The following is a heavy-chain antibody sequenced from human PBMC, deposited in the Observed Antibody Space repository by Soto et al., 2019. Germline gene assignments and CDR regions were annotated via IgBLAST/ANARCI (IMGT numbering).Heavy chain of an antibody. D-gene: IGHD3-22*01. J-gene: IGHJ4*02. CDR2: IWYDGSNK. CDR1: GFTFSSYG. V-gene: IGHV3-33*01. Sequence: QVQLVESGGGVVQPGRSLRLSCAASGFTFSSYGMHWVRQAPGKGLEWVAVIWYDGSNKYYADSVKGRFTISRDNSKNTLYLQMNSLRAEDTAVYYCARPGYYDSSGYGDYFDYWGQGILVTVSS. CDR3: ARPGYYDSSGYGDYFDY.